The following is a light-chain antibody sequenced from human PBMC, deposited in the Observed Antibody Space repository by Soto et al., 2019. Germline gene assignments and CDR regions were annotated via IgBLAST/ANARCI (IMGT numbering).Light chain of an antibody. V-gene: IGLV2-8*01. CDR3: SSYAGSNNWV. CDR1: SSDVGGYNY. CDR2: DVN. J-gene: IGLJ3*02. Sequence: QSALTQPPSASGSLGQSVTISCTGTSSDVGGYNYVSWHQQHPGKAPKLMISDVNKRPSGVPDRFSGSKSGNTASLTVSGLQAEDEADYYCSSYAGSNNWVFGGGTKLTVL.